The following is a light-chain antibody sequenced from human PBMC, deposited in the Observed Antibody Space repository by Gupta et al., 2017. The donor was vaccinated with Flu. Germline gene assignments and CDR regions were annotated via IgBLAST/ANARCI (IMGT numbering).Light chain of an antibody. CDR2: SDN. V-gene: IGLV1-44*01. CDR3: AAWHDSPSGYL. Sequence: RVTISCSGSRANIGSNNVNWYRQLPGTAPDLLFYSDNQRPSGVPDRFSGSKSGTSASLAISGPQAEDEADYYCAAWHDSPSGYLFGTGTKLTVL. CDR1: RANIGSNN. J-gene: IGLJ1*01.